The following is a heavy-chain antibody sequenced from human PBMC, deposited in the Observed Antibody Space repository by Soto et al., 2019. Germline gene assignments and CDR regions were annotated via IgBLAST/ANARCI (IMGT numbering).Heavy chain of an antibody. CDR2: IGGSGGGT. V-gene: IGHV3-23*01. D-gene: IGHD3-22*01. Sequence: GGSLRLSCAASGFTFSIYAMSWVRQAPGKGLEWVLTIGGSGGGTSYADIVRGRFTISRDNSQNTLYLQMNSLRAEDTAVYYCAKDAPGSGWLSDYWGQGTLVTVS. CDR3: AKDAPGSGWLSDY. CDR1: GFTFSIYA. J-gene: IGHJ4*02.